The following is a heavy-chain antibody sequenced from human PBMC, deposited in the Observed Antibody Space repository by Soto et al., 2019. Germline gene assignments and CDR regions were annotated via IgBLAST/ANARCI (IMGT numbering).Heavy chain of an antibody. CDR1: GGTFSSYA. D-gene: IGHD6-19*01. CDR2: IIPIFGTA. Sequence: SVKVSCRASGGTFSSYAISWVRQAPGQGLEWMGGIIPIFGTANYAQKFQGRVTITADESTSTAYMELSSLRSEDTAVYYCASDLSSGSLLGYYGMDVWGQGTTVTVSS. CDR3: ASDLSSGSLLGYYGMDV. J-gene: IGHJ6*02. V-gene: IGHV1-69*13.